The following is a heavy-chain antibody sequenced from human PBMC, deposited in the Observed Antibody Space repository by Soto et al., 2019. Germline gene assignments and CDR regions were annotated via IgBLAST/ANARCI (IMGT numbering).Heavy chain of an antibody. V-gene: IGHV3-15*01. D-gene: IGHD1-20*01. CDR2: IKSKTDGGTT. CDR1: GFTFSNAW. Sequence: EVQLVESGGGLVKPGGSLRLSCAASGFTFSNAWMSWVRQAPGKGLEWVGRIKSKTDGGTTDYAAPVKGRFTISRDDSKNTLYLQMNRLKTEDTAVYYCTTKATTNWNYYYYYMDVWGKGTTVTVSS. CDR3: TTKATTNWNYYYYYMDV. J-gene: IGHJ6*03.